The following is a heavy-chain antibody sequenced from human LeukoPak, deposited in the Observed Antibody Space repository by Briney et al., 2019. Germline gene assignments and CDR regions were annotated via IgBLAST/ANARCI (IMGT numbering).Heavy chain of an antibody. Sequence: PSETLSLTCAVYGGSFSGYYWSWIRQPPGKGLEWIAYIYYSGSSNYNPSLKSRVTISVDTSKTQISLKLSSVTAADTAVYYCASSTMVRGVITPLFDYWGQGTLVTVSS. J-gene: IGHJ4*02. V-gene: IGHV4-59*12. CDR2: IYYSGSS. CDR1: GGSFSGYY. CDR3: ASSTMVRGVITPLFDY. D-gene: IGHD3-10*01.